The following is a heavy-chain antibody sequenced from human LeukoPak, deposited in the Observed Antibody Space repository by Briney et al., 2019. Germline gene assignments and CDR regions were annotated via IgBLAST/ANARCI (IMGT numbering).Heavy chain of an antibody. CDR2: IWYDGSNK. V-gene: IGHV3-33*08. D-gene: IGHD3-10*01. Sequence: GGSLRLSCATSGFTFTDHYMDWVRQAPGKGLEWVAVIWYDGSNKYYADSVKGRFTISRDNSKNTLYLQMNSLRAEDTAVYYCASRITMVRGVIVFWGQGTLVTVSS. CDR3: ASRITMVRGVIVF. CDR1: GFTFTDHY. J-gene: IGHJ4*02.